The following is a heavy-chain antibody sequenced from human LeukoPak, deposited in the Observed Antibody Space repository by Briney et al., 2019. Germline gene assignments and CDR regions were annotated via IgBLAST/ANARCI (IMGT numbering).Heavy chain of an antibody. V-gene: IGHV3-7*01. Sequence: GGSLRLSCGASGFTFSNYWTTWVRQAPGKGLEWVANIRQDGGEKYYVDSVKGRFTISRDNAKNSLYLQMSSLRAEDTAVYYCARGGSSGYYSQSKFDYWGQGTLVTVSS. CDR2: IRQDGGEK. CDR3: ARGGSSGYYSQSKFDY. D-gene: IGHD3-22*01. J-gene: IGHJ4*02. CDR1: GFTFSNYW.